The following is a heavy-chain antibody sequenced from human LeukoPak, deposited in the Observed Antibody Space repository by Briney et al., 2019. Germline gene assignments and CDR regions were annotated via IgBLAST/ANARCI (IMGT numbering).Heavy chain of an antibody. Sequence: PGGSLRLSCAASGFTFDDYAMHWVRQAPGKGLEWVFLISGDGGSTYYADSVKGRFTISRDNSKNSLYLQMNSLRTEDTALYYCAKDRYSSGWSPFDYWGQGTLVTVSS. CDR3: AKDRYSSGWSPFDY. CDR1: GFTFDDYA. V-gene: IGHV3-43*02. CDR2: ISGDGGST. D-gene: IGHD6-19*01. J-gene: IGHJ4*02.